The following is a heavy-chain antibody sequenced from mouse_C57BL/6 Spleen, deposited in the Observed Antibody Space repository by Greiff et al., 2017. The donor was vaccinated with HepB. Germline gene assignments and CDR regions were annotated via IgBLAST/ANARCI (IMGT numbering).Heavy chain of an antibody. CDR1: GYAFSSSW. J-gene: IGHJ3*01. CDR2: IYPGDGDT. Sequence: VQLQQSGPELVKPGASVKISCKASGYAFSSSWMNWVKQRPGKGLEWIGRIYPGDGDTNYNGKFKGKATLTADKSSSTAYMQLRSLTSEDSAVYFCASLYYDYDVWLAYWDQGTLVTVSA. CDR3: ASLYYDYDVWLAY. V-gene: IGHV1-82*01. D-gene: IGHD2-4*01.